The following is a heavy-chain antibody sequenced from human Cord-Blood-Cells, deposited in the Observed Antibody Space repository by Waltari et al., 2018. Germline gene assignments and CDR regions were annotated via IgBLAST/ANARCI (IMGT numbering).Heavy chain of an antibody. Sequence: QVQLQQWGAGLLKPSETLSLTCAVYGGSFSGYYWSWIRQPPGKGLGWIGEINHSGSTNYHPSLKSRVTISVDTSKNQFSLKLSSVTAADTAVYYCARGSYDYVWGSYRYTRRYFDYWGQGTLVTVSS. V-gene: IGHV4-34*01. D-gene: IGHD3-16*02. J-gene: IGHJ4*02. CDR1: GGSFSGYY. CDR3: ARGSYDYVWGSYRYTRRYFDY. CDR2: INHSGST.